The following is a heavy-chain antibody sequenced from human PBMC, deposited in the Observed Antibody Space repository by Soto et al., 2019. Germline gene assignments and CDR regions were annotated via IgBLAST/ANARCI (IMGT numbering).Heavy chain of an antibody. CDR1: GGTFSSYT. CDR2: IIPILGIA. J-gene: IGHJ6*02. Sequence: QVQLVQSGAEVKKPGSSVKVSCKASGGTFSSYTISWVRQAPGQGLEWMGRIIPILGIANYAQKFQGRVTITAYKATSTAYMELSSLRAEDTAVYYCARDREWEPRVNYYYGMDVWGQGTTVTVSS. D-gene: IGHD1-26*01. CDR3: ARDREWEPRVNYYYGMDV. V-gene: IGHV1-69*08.